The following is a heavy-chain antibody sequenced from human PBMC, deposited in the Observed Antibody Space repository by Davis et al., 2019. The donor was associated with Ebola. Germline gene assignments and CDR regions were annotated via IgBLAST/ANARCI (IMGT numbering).Heavy chain of an antibody. V-gene: IGHV3-21*01. CDR3: VKGGWQQYFDY. D-gene: IGHD6-13*01. CDR2: ISGSSTYI. J-gene: IGHJ4*02. Sequence: GGSLRLSCAASGFTFSSHSMNWVRQAPGKGLEWVSSISGSSTYIYYAESVKGRFTISRDNAKNTLYLQMNSLRAEDTAVYYCVKGGWQQYFDYWGQGTLVTVSS. CDR1: GFTFSSHS.